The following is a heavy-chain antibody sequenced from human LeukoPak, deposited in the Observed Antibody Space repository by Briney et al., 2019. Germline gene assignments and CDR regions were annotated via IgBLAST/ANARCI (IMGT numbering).Heavy chain of an antibody. J-gene: IGHJ5*02. Sequence: SETLSLTCIVSGGSISSYYWSWVRQPAGKGMEWVGRIYTTGSTNYSPSLKSRVTMSVDTSKNQFSLTLSSVTAADTAVYYCAREVAAAGTRWFDPWGQGTLVTVSS. CDR1: GGSISSYY. D-gene: IGHD6-13*01. CDR3: AREVAAAGTRWFDP. CDR2: IYTTGST. V-gene: IGHV4-4*07.